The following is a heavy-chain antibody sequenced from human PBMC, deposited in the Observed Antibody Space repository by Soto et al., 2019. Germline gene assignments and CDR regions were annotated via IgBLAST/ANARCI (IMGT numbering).Heavy chain of an antibody. V-gene: IGHV4-31*03. D-gene: IGHD4-17*01. J-gene: IGHJ4*02. Sequence: SETLSITCTVSGGSISSGGYYWSWIRQHPGKGLEWIGYIYYSGSTYYNPSLKSRVTISVDTSKNQFSLKLSSVTAADTAVYYCARRPTVTTYFDYWGQGTLVTVSS. CDR1: GGSISSGGYY. CDR3: ARRPTVTTYFDY. CDR2: IYYSGST.